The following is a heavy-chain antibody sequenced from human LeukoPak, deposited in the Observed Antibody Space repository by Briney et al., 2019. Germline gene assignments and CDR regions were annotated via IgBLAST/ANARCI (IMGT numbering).Heavy chain of an antibody. CDR1: GYTFTSNY. CDR2: IYPRDGST. V-gene: IGHV1-46*01. Sequence: ASVKVSCKASGYTFTSNYIHWVRQAPGQGLEWMGMIYPRDGSTSYAQKFQGRVTVTRDTSTSTVHMELSGLRSEDTAVYYCARPPTGYGGNSPFDYWGQGTLVTVSS. CDR3: ARPPTGYGGNSPFDY. J-gene: IGHJ4*02. D-gene: IGHD4-23*01.